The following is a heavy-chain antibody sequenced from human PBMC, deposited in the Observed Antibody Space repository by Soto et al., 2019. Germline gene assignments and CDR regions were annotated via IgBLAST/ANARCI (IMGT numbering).Heavy chain of an antibody. D-gene: IGHD2-8*02. CDR1: GFTFSTYS. V-gene: IGHV3-21*01. CDR2: ISASSSYI. CDR3: ARDAAGYCTGRNCHGFDY. J-gene: IGHJ4*02. Sequence: GGSLRLSCAASGFTFSTYSMNWARQAPGKGLEWVSSISASSSYINYADSVKGRFTISRDNAKDSLYLQMNSLRAEDTAVYYCARDAAGYCTGRNCHGFDYWGQGTLVTVSS.